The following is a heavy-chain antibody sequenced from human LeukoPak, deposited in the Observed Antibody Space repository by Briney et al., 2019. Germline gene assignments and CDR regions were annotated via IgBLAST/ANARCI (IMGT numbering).Heavy chain of an antibody. CDR3: ASVEGRDCSSTSCYAGLLDTAMVSGFDY. Sequence: KTSETLSLTCAVYGGSFSGYYWSWIRQPPGKGLEWIGEINHSGSTNYNPSLKSRVTISVDTSKNQFSLKLSSVTAADTAVYYCASVEGRDCSSTSCYAGLLDTAMVSGFDYWGQGTLVTVSS. CDR2: INHSGST. V-gene: IGHV4-34*01. CDR1: GGSFSGYY. D-gene: IGHD2-2*01. J-gene: IGHJ4*02.